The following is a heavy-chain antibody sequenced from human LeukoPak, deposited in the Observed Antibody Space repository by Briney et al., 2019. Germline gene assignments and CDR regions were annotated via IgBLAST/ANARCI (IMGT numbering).Heavy chain of an antibody. CDR3: ARFFGGHPCFDY. CDR1: GFTFNNYA. D-gene: IGHD3-3*01. Sequence: PGRSLRLSCAASGFTFNNYAMHWVRQVPGKGLEWVSGISWNSGILGYADSVRGRFTISRDNAKNSLYLQMNSLRAEDTAVYYGARFFGGHPCFDYWGQGALVTVSS. CDR2: ISWNSGIL. J-gene: IGHJ4*02. V-gene: IGHV3-9*01.